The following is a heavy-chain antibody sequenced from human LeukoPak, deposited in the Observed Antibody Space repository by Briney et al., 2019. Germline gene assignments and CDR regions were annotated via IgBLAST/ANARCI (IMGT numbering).Heavy chain of an antibody. V-gene: IGHV4-59*04. CDR2: IYYSGST. CDR3: ARRPGEYGGNDFDY. CDR1: GGSISSYY. J-gene: IGHJ4*02. Sequence: SETLSLTCTVSGGSISSYYWSWIRQPPGKGLEWIGSIYYSGSTHYNPSLKSRVTMSMDTSKNQFSLRLSSVTAADTAVYYCARRPGEYGGNDFDYWGQGTLVTVSS. D-gene: IGHD4/OR15-4a*01.